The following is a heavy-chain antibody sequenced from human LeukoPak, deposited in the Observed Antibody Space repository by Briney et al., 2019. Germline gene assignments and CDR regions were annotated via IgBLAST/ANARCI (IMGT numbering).Heavy chain of an antibody. V-gene: IGHV1-46*01. D-gene: IGHD6-13*01. J-gene: IGHJ5*02. CDR2: INPSGGST. CDR3: ARVVKVAPHKAAAEINWFDP. CDR1: GYTFTSYY. Sequence: GASVKVSCKASGYTFTSYYMHWVRQAPGQGLEWMGIINPSGGSTSYAQKFQGRVTMTRDTSTSTVYMELSSLRSEDTAVYYCARVVKVAPHKAAAEINWFDPWGQGTLVTVSS.